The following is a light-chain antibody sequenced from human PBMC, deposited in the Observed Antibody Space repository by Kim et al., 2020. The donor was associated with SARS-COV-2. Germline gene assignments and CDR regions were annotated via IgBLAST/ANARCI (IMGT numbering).Light chain of an antibody. CDR1: SSDVGGYNY. Sequence: GQSITISCPGTSSDVGGYNYVSWYQQHPGKAPKLMIYDVSNRPSGVSTRFSGSKSGNTASLTISGLQAEDEADYYCSSYTSSSTYVFGTGTKVTVL. J-gene: IGLJ1*01. CDR3: SSYTSSSTYV. V-gene: IGLV2-14*03. CDR2: DVS.